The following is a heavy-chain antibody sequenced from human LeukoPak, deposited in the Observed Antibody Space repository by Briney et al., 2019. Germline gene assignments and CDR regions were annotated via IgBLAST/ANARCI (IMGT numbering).Heavy chain of an antibody. CDR2: IYPGDSDT. D-gene: IGHD6-13*01. Sequence: GESLKISCKGSGYNFATYWIGWVRQMPGKGLEWMGIIYPGDSDTTYSTSFQGQVTISADKSIATAYLQWSLKASDTAMYYCARRHSSSWSFDYWGQGTLVTVSS. CDR3: ARRHSSSWSFDY. J-gene: IGHJ4*02. CDR1: GYNFATYW. V-gene: IGHV5-51*01.